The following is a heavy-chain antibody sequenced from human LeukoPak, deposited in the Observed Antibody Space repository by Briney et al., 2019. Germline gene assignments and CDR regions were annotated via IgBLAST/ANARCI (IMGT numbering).Heavy chain of an antibody. Sequence: SETLSLTCAVYGGSFSGYYWSWIRQPPGKGLEWIGEINHSGSTNYNPSLKSRVTISVDTSKNQFSLKLSSVTAADTAVYYCARLRRYYGSGSYQIIAYRYYYMDVWGKGTTVTISS. D-gene: IGHD3-10*01. CDR2: INHSGST. V-gene: IGHV4-34*01. CDR3: ARLRRYYGSGSYQIIAYRYYYMDV. CDR1: GGSFSGYY. J-gene: IGHJ6*03.